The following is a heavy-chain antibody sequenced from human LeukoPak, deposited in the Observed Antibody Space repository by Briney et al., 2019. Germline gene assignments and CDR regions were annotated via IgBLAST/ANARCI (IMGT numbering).Heavy chain of an antibody. J-gene: IGHJ6*02. D-gene: IGHD5-12*01. Sequence: ASVKVSCKASGYTFISYGISWVRQAPGQGLEWMGWISAHNGNPNYAQKLQGRVIMTTDTSTTTAYMELRSLRSDDTAVYYCARPYHIDGHNLGGMDVWGQGTTVTVSS. V-gene: IGHV1-18*01. CDR1: GYTFISYG. CDR3: ARPYHIDGHNLGGMDV. CDR2: ISAHNGNP.